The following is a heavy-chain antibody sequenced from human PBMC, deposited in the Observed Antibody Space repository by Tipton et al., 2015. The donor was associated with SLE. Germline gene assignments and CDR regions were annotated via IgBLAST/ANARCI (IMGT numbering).Heavy chain of an antibody. Sequence: SLRLSCVASGFTFSSYWMSWVRQAPGKGLEWVANIRPEGTETYYVGSMKGRFTISRDNAKNSLYLQMSRLRDEDTAVYYCARGDYYSGRYHGTYDIWGQGTVVTVSS. D-gene: IGHD3-10*01. J-gene: IGHJ3*02. CDR1: GFTFSSYW. CDR3: ARGDYYSGRYHGTYDI. CDR2: IRPEGTET. V-gene: IGHV3-7*01.